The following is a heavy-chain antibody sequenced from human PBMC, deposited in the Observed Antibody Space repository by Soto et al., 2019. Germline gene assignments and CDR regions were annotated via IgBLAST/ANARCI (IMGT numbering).Heavy chain of an antibody. V-gene: IGHV3-30*03. CDR2: ISDDGSYK. CDR1: GFTFSSYG. Sequence: QVQLVESGGGVVQPGRSLRLSCAASGFTFSSYGMHWVRQAPGTGLEWVAVISDDGSYKYYADSVKGRFTISRDNSKNTVYLQMNSLTAEDTAVYYCAIGPYSSSSTFLDPWGQGTLVTVSS. CDR3: AIGPYSSSSTFLDP. J-gene: IGHJ5*02. D-gene: IGHD6-6*01.